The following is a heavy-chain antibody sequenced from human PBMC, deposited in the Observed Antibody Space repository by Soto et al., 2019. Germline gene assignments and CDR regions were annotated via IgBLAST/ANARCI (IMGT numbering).Heavy chain of an antibody. Sequence: QVQLVESGGGVVQPGTSLRLSCAASGFSLNNYGMNWVRQAPGKGLEWVAVISNNGSNSYYADSVRGRFTISRDNSKNTLHLQLNSLRPADTAVYYCARVARHFDWVWTNAMDVWGQGTTVTVSS. CDR1: GFSLNNYG. J-gene: IGHJ6*02. D-gene: IGHD3-9*01. CDR2: ISNNGSNS. CDR3: ARVARHFDWVWTNAMDV. V-gene: IGHV3-30*03.